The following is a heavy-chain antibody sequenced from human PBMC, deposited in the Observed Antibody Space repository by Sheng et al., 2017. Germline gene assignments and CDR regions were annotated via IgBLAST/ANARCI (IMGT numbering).Heavy chain of an antibody. CDR1: GGTFSSYA. Sequence: QVQLVQSGAEVKKPGSSVKVSCKASGGTFSSYAISWVRQAPGQGLEWMGGIIPIFGTANYAQKFQGRVTITADESTSTAYMELSSLRSEDTAVYYCARAATGFDDGSGYYYVYAFDIWGQGTMVTVSS. J-gene: IGHJ3*02. CDR3: ARAATGFDDGSGYYYVYAFDI. CDR2: IIPIFGTA. V-gene: IGHV1-69*01. D-gene: IGHD3-22*01.